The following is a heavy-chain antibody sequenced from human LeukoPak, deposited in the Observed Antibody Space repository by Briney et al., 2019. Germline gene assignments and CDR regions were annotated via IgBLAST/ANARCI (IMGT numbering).Heavy chain of an antibody. CDR2: ISNSGGRT. D-gene: IGHD4-23*01. V-gene: IGHV3-23*01. Sequence: GGSLTLSCAASGFTFSTYTMSWVRQAPRKGLEWVSGISNSGGRTYYAESVKGRFTISRDNSKSTRYLQMNSLRPEDTAVYYCAKERTSYGSRAAFDYWGQGTLVTVSS. J-gene: IGHJ4*02. CDR3: AKERTSYGSRAAFDY. CDR1: GFTFSTYT.